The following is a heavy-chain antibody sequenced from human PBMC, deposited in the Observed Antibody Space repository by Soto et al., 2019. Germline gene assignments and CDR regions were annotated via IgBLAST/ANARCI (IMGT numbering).Heavy chain of an antibody. CDR1: GYTFTRSG. V-gene: IGHV1-18*01. J-gene: IGHJ6*02. Sequence: QVQLVQSGAEVKKPGASVKVSCKASGYTFTRSGISWVRQAPGQGLEWIGWISTYNGDTNYAQTFQGRVTMTTDTSTSTVHMEVRSLRSDDTAVYYCAREGVAPYYYYGMDVWGQGTPVTVS. CDR3: AREGVAPYYYYGMDV. CDR2: ISTYNGDT. D-gene: IGHD5-12*01.